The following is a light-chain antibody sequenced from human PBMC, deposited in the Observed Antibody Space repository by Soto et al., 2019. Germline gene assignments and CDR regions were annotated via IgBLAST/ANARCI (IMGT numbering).Light chain of an antibody. J-gene: IGKJ5*01. V-gene: IGKV3-15*01. Sequence: EVVMTQSPATLSVSPGETVTLSCRASQSVSTKSAWYQQRPGQAPRLLIYGASTRATGIPARFSGSGSGTEFTLTISSLQSEDFALYYCQQYKDWFLITFGQGTRLEIK. CDR1: QSVSTK. CDR2: GAS. CDR3: QQYKDWFLIT.